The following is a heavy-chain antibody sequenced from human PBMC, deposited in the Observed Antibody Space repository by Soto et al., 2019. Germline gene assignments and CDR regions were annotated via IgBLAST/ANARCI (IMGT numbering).Heavy chain of an antibody. CDR2: IKQDGSEK. CDR3: ARDLGWLRVDY. J-gene: IGHJ4*02. CDR1: GFTFSNYW. V-gene: IGHV3-7*04. D-gene: IGHD5-18*01. Sequence: EVQLVESGGGLVQPGGSLRLSCAASGFTFSNYWVIWVRQSPGKGLEWVANIKQDGSEKYYVDSVKGRSTISRDNAKNSLYLQMNSLRAEDTAVYYCARDLGWLRVDYWGQGTLVTVTS.